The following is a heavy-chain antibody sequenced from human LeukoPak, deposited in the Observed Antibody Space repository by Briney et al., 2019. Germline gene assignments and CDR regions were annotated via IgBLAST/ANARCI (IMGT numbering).Heavy chain of an antibody. Sequence: ASLKVSCKASGYTFTGYYMHWVRQAPGQGLEWMGWINPNSGGTNYAQKFQGRVTMTRDTSISTAYMELSRLRSDDTAVYYCARVRGYVWGSYRYTSLFDYWGQGTLVTVSS. J-gene: IGHJ4*02. CDR2: INPNSGGT. CDR3: ARVRGYVWGSYRYTSLFDY. CDR1: GYTFTGYY. V-gene: IGHV1-2*02. D-gene: IGHD3-16*02.